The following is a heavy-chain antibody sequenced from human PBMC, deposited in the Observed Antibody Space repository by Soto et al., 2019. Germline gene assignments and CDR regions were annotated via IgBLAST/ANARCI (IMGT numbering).Heavy chain of an antibody. Sequence: QVKLQESGPGLEKPSGTLSLTCAVSGGSISNNRWWTWVRQAPGRGLEWIGELHDRGSTNYNRSLKSRATVSIDRSKNQFSLEMRAVTAADTAVYYCAGQWAAGYGAFDPWGQGTLVTVSS. CDR2: LHDRGST. V-gene: IGHV4-4*02. J-gene: IGHJ5*02. CDR1: GGSISNNRW. CDR3: AGQWAAGYGAFDP. D-gene: IGHD3-9*01.